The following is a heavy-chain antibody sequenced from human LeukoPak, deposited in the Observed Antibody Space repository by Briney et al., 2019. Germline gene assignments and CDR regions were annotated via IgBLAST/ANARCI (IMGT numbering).Heavy chain of an antibody. Sequence: GGSLRLSCAASGFTFSGSAMHWVRQVSGKGLEWVGHIRSKPNNYATAYAASVKGRFTTSRDDSQNTAYLQMDSPKPDDTAVYYCTRQGSGSTFDSWGPGTLVTVSS. CDR2: IRSKPNNYAT. CDR1: GFTFSGSA. J-gene: IGHJ4*02. V-gene: IGHV3-73*01. D-gene: IGHD3-10*01. CDR3: TRQGSGSTFDS.